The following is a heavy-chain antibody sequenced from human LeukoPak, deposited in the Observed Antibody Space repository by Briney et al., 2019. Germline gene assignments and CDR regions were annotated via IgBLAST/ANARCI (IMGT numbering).Heavy chain of an antibody. CDR3: ARDRIKSGSYYFDY. D-gene: IGHD1-26*01. CDR2: ISGRSSTI. Sequence: GGSLRLSCAASAFTFSDYSMNWVRQAPGKGLEWVSYISGRSSTIYYAGSVKGRFTISRDNAKNSMYLQMNSLRAEDTAVYYCARDRIKSGSYYFDYWGQGTLVTVSS. V-gene: IGHV3-48*01. J-gene: IGHJ4*02. CDR1: AFTFSDYS.